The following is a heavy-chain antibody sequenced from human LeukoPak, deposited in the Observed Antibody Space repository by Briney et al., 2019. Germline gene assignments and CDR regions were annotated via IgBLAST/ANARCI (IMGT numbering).Heavy chain of an antibody. J-gene: IGHJ1*01. CDR2: VIPVFGVP. CDR3: ARSRMSIGDCSGGGCGALPLQH. CDR1: GGTFSSFI. V-gene: IGHV1-69*10. Sequence: EASVKVSCKSSGGTFSSFIINWVRQAPGHGLEWMGGVIPVFGVPNYAQRFQGRVTITADKSTSTAYMEVSSLRSEDTAVYYCARSRMSIGDCSGGGCGALPLQHWGQGTLVIVSS. D-gene: IGHD2-15*01.